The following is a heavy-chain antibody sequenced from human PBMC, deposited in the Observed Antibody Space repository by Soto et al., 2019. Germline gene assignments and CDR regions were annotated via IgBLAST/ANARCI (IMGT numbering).Heavy chain of an antibody. CDR1: GDSVSSNSAA. CDR3: ARGYCSSTSCYSYYYYGMDV. D-gene: IGHD2-2*02. Sequence: SQTLSLTCAISGDSVSSNSAAWNWIRQSPSRGLEWLGRTYYRSKWYNDYAVSVKSRITINPDTSKNQFSLQLNSVTPGDTAVYYCARGYCSSTSCYSYYYYGMDVWGQGTTVTVSS. CDR2: TYYRSKWYN. V-gene: IGHV6-1*01. J-gene: IGHJ6*02.